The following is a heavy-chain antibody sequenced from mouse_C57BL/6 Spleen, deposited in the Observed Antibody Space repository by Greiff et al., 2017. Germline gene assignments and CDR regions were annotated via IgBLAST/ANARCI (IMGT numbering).Heavy chain of an antibody. D-gene: IGHD3-1*01. V-gene: IGHV5-9*01. CDR1: GFTFSSYT. CDR2: ISGGGGNT. Sequence: MLVESGGGLVKPGGSLKLSCAASGFTFSSYTMSWVRQTPEKRLEWVATISGGGGNTYYPDSVKGRFTISRDNAKNTLYLQMSSLRSEDTALYYCARLTAPVDYWGQGTSVTVSS. CDR3: ARLTAPVDY. J-gene: IGHJ4*01.